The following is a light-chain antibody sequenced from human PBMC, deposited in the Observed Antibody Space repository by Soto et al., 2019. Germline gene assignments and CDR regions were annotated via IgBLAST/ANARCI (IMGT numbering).Light chain of an antibody. Sequence: DIVMTQSPDSLAVSLGERATFNCKSSQTLLYSSNNKNYLAWYQQKPGQPPKVIIYWASTRNSGVPDRFSGSGSGTDFSLTISSLQAEDVAVYYCQQSYTTPYTFGQGTKLEIK. J-gene: IGKJ2*01. CDR1: QTLLYSSNNKNY. CDR2: WAS. V-gene: IGKV4-1*01. CDR3: QQSYTTPYT.